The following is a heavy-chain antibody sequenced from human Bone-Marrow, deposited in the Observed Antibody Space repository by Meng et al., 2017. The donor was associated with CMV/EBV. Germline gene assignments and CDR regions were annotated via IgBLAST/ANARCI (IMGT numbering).Heavy chain of an antibody. Sequence: GTLRLSCAVYGGAFSGYYWSWIRQPPGKGLEWIGEINHSGSTNNNPSLKSRVTISVDTAKNQYSLKLSSLAAADTAVYYCARDNPPYGGYKVDYWGQGTPVTVSS. CDR1: GGAFSGYY. CDR2: INHSGST. V-gene: IGHV4-34*01. CDR3: ARDNPPYGGYKVDY. D-gene: IGHD3-22*01. J-gene: IGHJ4*02.